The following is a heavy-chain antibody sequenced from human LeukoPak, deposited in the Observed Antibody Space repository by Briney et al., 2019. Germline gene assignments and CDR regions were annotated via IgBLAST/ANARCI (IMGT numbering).Heavy chain of an antibody. CDR2: ISYDGSNK. CDR1: GFTFSNFA. J-gene: IGHJ4*02. CDR3: ARVGRGYSFNVYYFDY. Sequence: PGGSLRLSCAASGFTFSNFAMHWVRQAPGKGLEWVAIISYDGSNKYYADSVKGRFTISRDNSKNTLYLQMNSLRPEDTAVYYCARVGRGYSFNVYYFDYWGQGTLVTVSS. V-gene: IGHV3-30*04. D-gene: IGHD5-18*01.